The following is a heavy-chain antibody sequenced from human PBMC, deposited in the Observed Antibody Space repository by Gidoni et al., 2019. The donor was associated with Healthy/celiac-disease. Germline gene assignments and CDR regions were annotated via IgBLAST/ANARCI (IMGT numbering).Heavy chain of an antibody. D-gene: IGHD3-10*01. V-gene: IGHV4-34*01. CDR1: GGSFSGYY. Sequence: QVQLQQWGAGLLKPSETLSLTCAVYGGSFSGYYWSWIRQPPGKGLEWIGEINHSGSTNYNPSLKSRVTISVDTSKNQFSLKLSSVTAADTAVYYCARGMVTMVRGCWFDPWGQGTLVTVSS. CDR2: INHSGST. J-gene: IGHJ5*02. CDR3: ARGMVTMVRGCWFDP.